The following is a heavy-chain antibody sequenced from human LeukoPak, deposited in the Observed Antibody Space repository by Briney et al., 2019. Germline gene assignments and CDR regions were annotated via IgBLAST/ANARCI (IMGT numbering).Heavy chain of an antibody. CDR1: GGSISTFY. Sequence: SETLSLTCTVSGGSISTFYWSWIRQPPGKGLEWIGYIYYSGITNYNPSLESRVTMSVDTSKKRFSLTLTSVTAADTALYYCARGGLGPTHHFDSWGQGTLVTVSS. D-gene: IGHD6-19*01. V-gene: IGHV4-59*01. CDR2: IYYSGIT. CDR3: ARGGLGPTHHFDS. J-gene: IGHJ4*02.